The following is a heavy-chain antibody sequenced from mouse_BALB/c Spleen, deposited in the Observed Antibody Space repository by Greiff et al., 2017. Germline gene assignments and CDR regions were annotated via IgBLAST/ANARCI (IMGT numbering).Heavy chain of an antibody. Sequence: VKVVESGPGLVAPSQSLSITCTVSGFSLTSYGVHWVRQPPGKGLEWLGVIWAGGSTNYNSALMSRLSISKDNSKSQVFLKMNSLQTDDTAMYYCAREDYDYAPFAYWGQGTLVTVSA. CDR3: AREDYDYAPFAY. J-gene: IGHJ3*01. V-gene: IGHV2-9*02. CDR2: IWAGGST. CDR1: GFSLTSYG. D-gene: IGHD2-4*01.